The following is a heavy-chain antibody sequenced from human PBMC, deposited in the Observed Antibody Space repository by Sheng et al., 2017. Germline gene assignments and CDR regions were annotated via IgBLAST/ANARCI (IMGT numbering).Heavy chain of an antibody. CDR2: IGVSGGST. Sequence: EVQLVESGGGLVQPGGSLRLSCAASGFTFISYAMSWVRQTPGKGLEWVSTIGVSGGSTYYADSVKGRFTISRDNSKNTVFLQMSSLRAEDTAVYYCAKIHSGSYKNIDYWARERWSPSPQ. CDR3: AKIHSGSYKNIDY. D-gene: IGHD1-26*01. V-gene: IGHV3-23*04. CDR1: GFTFISYA. J-gene: IGHJ4*02.